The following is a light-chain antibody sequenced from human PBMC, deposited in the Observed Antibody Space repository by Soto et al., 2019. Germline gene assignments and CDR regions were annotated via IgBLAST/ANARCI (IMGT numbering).Light chain of an antibody. CDR3: CSYAGSYTSYNYV. J-gene: IGLJ1*01. V-gene: IGLV2-11*01. CDR2: DVS. CDR1: SSDVGGYNY. Sequence: QSAPTQPRSVSGSPGQSVTISCTGTSSDVGGYNYVSWYQQHPGKAPKLMIYDVSKRPSGVPDRFSGSKSGNTASLTISGLQAEDEADYYCCSYAGSYTSYNYVFGTGTKVTVL.